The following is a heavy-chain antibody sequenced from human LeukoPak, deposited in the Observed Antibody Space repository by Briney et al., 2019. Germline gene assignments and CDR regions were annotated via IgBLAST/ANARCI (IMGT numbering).Heavy chain of an antibody. D-gene: IGHD3-3*01. Sequence: QPGGSLRLSCAASGFTFSSYEMNWVRQAPGKGLEWVSYISSSCSTIYYADSVKGRFTISRDNAKNSLYLQMNSLRAEDTAVYYCARGTTTYYDFWSGPMDVWGQGTTVTVSS. J-gene: IGHJ6*02. CDR2: ISSSCSTI. V-gene: IGHV3-48*03. CDR3: ARGTTTYYDFWSGPMDV. CDR1: GFTFSSYE.